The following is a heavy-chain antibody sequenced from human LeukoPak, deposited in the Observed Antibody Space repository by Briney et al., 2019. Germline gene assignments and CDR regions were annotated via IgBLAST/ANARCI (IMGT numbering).Heavy chain of an antibody. D-gene: IGHD6-19*01. CDR1: GYSISSGYY. V-gene: IGHV4-38-2*02. CDR3: ARAETYSSDWYDPFFDY. J-gene: IGHJ4*02. CDR2: IYHSGST. Sequence: PSETLSLTCTVSGYSISSGYYWGWIRQPPGKGLEWIGSIYHSGSTYYNPSLKSRVTISVDTSKNQFSLKLSSVTAADTAVYYCARAETYSSDWYDPFFDYWGQGTLVTVSS.